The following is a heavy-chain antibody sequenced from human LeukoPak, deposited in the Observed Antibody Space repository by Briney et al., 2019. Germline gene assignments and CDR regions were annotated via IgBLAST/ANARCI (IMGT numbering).Heavy chain of an antibody. CDR2: ISSSSSYI. V-gene: IGHV3-21*01. Sequence: MAGGSLRLSCAASGFTFSSYSMNWVRQAPGKGLEWVSSISSSSSYIYYADSVKGRFTISRDNAKNSLYLQMNSLRAEDTAVYYCAREGVNYYDSSGSTVVFDYWGQGTLVTVSS. CDR3: AREGVNYYDSSGSTVVFDY. D-gene: IGHD3-22*01. CDR1: GFTFSSYS. J-gene: IGHJ4*02.